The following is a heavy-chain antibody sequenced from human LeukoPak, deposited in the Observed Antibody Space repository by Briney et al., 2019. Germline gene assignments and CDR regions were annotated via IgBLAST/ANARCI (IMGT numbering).Heavy chain of an antibody. J-gene: IGHJ4*02. CDR1: GFTVSSNY. Sequence: PGGSLRLSCAASGFTVSSNYMSWVRQAPGKGLEWVSVIYSGGSTYYADSVKGRFTISRDNSKNTLYLQMNSLRAEDTAVYYCARDLRGYSYGGFDYWGQGTPVTVSS. D-gene: IGHD5-18*01. CDR3: ARDLRGYSYGGFDY. CDR2: IYSGGST. V-gene: IGHV3-53*01.